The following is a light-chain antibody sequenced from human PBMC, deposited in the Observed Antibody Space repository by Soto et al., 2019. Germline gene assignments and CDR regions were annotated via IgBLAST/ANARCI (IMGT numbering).Light chain of an antibody. CDR3: QQNYSIPRT. V-gene: IGKV1-39*01. Sequence: IRMTQSPSSLPPSLGDGFTITCRASQKIRNSLIWYQQKPGKAPKYLIYATSSLGSGVPSTFSGSGSGTEFTLTISSLQPEDFATYYCQQNYSIPRTFGQGTKVEIK. J-gene: IGKJ1*01. CDR2: ATS. CDR1: QKIRNS.